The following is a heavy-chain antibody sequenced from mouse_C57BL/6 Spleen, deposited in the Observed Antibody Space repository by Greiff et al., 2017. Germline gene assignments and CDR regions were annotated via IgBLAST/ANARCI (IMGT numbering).Heavy chain of an antibody. V-gene: IGHV1-80*01. Sequence: VKLVESGAELVKPGASVKISCKASGYAFSSYWMNWVKQRPGKGLEWIGQIYPGDGDTNYNGKFKGKATLTADKSSSTAYMQLSSLTSEDSAVYFCARKDGYYGGFAYWGQGTLVTVSA. CDR2: IYPGDGDT. CDR1: GYAFSSYW. D-gene: IGHD2-3*01. J-gene: IGHJ3*01. CDR3: ARKDGYYGGFAY.